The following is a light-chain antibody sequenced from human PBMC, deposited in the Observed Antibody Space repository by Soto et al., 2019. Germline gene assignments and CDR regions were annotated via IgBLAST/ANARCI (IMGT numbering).Light chain of an antibody. Sequence: IQMTPSPSFVSSSVGNRVNITCRASQGISSWLAWYQQKPGKAPKLLIYAASSLQSGVPSRFSGSGSGTEFTLTISSLQPDDFATYYCQHYNSYSEAFGQGTKVDIK. CDR2: AAS. J-gene: IGKJ1*01. CDR3: QHYNSYSEA. V-gene: IGKV1D-16*01. CDR1: QGISSW.